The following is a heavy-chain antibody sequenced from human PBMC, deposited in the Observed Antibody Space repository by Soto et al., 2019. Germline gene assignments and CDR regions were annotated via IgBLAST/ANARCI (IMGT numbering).Heavy chain of an antibody. CDR1: GFTFSSYA. CDR2: ISGSGGST. Sequence: GGSLRLSCAASGFTFSSYAMSWVRQAPGKGLECVSAISGSGGSTYYADSVKGRLTISRDNSKNTLYLQMNSLRAEDTAVYYCAKGGGYSYGYFYNWFDPWGQGTLVTVYS. D-gene: IGHD5-18*01. CDR3: AKGGGYSYGYFYNWFDP. V-gene: IGHV3-23*01. J-gene: IGHJ5*02.